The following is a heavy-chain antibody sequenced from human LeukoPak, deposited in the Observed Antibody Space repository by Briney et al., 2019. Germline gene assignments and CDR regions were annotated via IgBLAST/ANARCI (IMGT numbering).Heavy chain of an antibody. CDR3: AREGGWPYYFDY. J-gene: IGHJ4*02. Sequence: GGSLRLSCAASGFTFDDYAMHWVRQAPGKGLEWVSGISWNSGSIGYADSVKGRFTISRDNAKNSLYLQMNSLRAEDTAVYYCAREGGWPYYFDYWGQGTLVTVSS. CDR2: ISWNSGSI. D-gene: IGHD6-19*01. V-gene: IGHV3-9*01. CDR1: GFTFDDYA.